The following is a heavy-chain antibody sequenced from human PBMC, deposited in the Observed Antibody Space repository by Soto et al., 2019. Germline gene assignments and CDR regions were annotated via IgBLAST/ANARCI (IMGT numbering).Heavy chain of an antibody. Sequence: PSETLSLTCTVSGGSISSYYWRWIRQPPGKGLEWIGYIYYSGSTNYNPSLKSRVTISVDTSKNQFSLKLSSVTAADTAVYYCARGGRITIFGVVTNWFDPWGQGTLVTVSS. V-gene: IGHV4-59*01. J-gene: IGHJ5*02. CDR1: GGSISSYY. CDR2: IYYSGST. D-gene: IGHD3-3*01. CDR3: ARGGRITIFGVVTNWFDP.